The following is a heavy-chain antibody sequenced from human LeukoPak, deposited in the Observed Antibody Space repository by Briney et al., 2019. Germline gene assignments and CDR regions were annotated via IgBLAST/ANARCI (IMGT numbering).Heavy chain of an antibody. CDR1: GFTFSDYY. CDR2: ISSSGSTI. V-gene: IGHV3-11*01. J-gene: IGHJ4*02. CDR3: ARTNGELLTSGYYFDY. Sequence: GGSLRLSCAASGFTFSDYYMSWIRQAPGKGLEWVSYISSSGSTIYYADSVKGRFTISRDNAKNSLYLQMNSLRAEDTAVYYCARTNGELLTSGYYFDYWGQGTLVTVSS. D-gene: IGHD3-10*01.